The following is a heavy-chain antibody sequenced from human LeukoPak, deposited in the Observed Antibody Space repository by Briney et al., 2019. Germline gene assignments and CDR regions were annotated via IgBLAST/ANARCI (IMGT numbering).Heavy chain of an antibody. V-gene: IGHV3-53*01. CDR1: GFTVSSNY. Sequence: GGSLRLSCAASGFTVSSNYMSWVRQAPGKGLEWVSVIYNGGSTYYADPVKGRFTISKDNSKKTLNLQMNSLRAEDTAVYYWAREGGDCSSTSCYRLDAFDIWGQGTMVTVSS. J-gene: IGHJ3*02. D-gene: IGHD2-2*01. CDR3: AREGGDCSSTSCYRLDAFDI. CDR2: IYNGGST.